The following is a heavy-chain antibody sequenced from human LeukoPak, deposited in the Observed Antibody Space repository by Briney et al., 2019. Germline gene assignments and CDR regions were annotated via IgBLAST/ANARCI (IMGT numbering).Heavy chain of an antibody. CDR1: GYTFTGYY. J-gene: IGHJ4*02. D-gene: IGHD6-13*01. CDR3: ALDYSSQRQLDY. Sequence: ASVKVCCKASGYTFTGYYMHWVRQAPGQGLEWMGWINPNSGGTNYAQKFQGRVTMTRDTSISTAYMELSRLRSDDTAVYYCALDYSSQRQLDYWGQGTLVTVSS. V-gene: IGHV1-2*02. CDR2: INPNSGGT.